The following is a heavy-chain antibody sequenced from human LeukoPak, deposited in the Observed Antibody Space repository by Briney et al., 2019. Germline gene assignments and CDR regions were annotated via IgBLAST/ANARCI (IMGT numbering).Heavy chain of an antibody. CDR3: ASETRYCSSTSCLDY. V-gene: IGHV1-46*01. J-gene: IGHJ4*02. Sequence: ASVKVSCKASGYTFTSYAMNWVRQAPGQGLEWMGIINPSGGSTSYAQKFQGRVTMTRDTSTSTVYMELSSLRSEDTAVYYCASETRYCSSTSCLDYWGQGTLVTVSS. CDR2: INPSGGST. D-gene: IGHD2-2*01. CDR1: GYTFTSYA.